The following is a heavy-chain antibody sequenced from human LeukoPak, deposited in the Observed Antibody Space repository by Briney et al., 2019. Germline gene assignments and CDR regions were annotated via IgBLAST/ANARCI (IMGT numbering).Heavy chain of an antibody. CDR2: INPNSGGT. Sequence: ASVKVSCKASGYTFTGYYMHWVRQAPGQGLEWMGWINPNSGGTNYAQKFQGRVTMTRDTSISTAYMELSRLRSDDTAVYYCAREELGYCSSTSCYNDYWGQGTLVTVSS. J-gene: IGHJ4*02. CDR1: GYTFTGYY. CDR3: AREELGYCSSTSCYNDY. V-gene: IGHV1-2*02. D-gene: IGHD2-2*02.